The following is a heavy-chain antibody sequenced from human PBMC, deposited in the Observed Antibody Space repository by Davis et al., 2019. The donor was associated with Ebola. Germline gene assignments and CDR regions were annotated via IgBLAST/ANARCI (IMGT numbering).Heavy chain of an antibody. Sequence: SETLSLTCTVSGGSISSGGYYWSWIRQHPGKGLEWIGYIYYSGSTYYNPSLKSRVTISVDTSKNQFSLKLSSVTAADTAVYYCARRAFWSAGGDVWGQGTTVTISS. CDR3: ARRAFWSAGGDV. J-gene: IGHJ6*02. D-gene: IGHD3-3*01. CDR2: IYYSGST. V-gene: IGHV4-31*03. CDR1: GGSISSGGYY.